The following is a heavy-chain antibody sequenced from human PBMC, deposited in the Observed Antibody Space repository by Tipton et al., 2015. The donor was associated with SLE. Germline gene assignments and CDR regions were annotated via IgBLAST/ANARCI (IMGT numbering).Heavy chain of an antibody. J-gene: IGHJ6*02. CDR1: GFPISSAFY. V-gene: IGHV4-38-2*01. CDR3: GMVITQVYFYGVDV. D-gene: IGHD1-20*01. CDR2: IYHSGTT. Sequence: GLVKPSETLSLICDVSGFPISSAFYWGWIRQPPGKGLEWIGSIYHSGTTYYNPSLKSRVTVSVDTSKNHFSLKLSSVTAADTAIYYCGMVITQVYFYGVDVWGRGTTVTVS.